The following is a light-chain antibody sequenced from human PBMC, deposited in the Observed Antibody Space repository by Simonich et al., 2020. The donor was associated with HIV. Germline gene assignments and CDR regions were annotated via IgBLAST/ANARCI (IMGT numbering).Light chain of an antibody. V-gene: IGLV3-25*03. CDR1: ALPKQY. CDR2: KDS. CDR3: QSADSSGTWV. Sequence: SYELTQPPSVSVSPGQTARNTCSGDALPKQYAYWYQQKPGQAPILGIYKDSERPSGIPDRFSGSSSGTTVTLTISGVQAEDEADYYCQSADSSGTWVFGGGTKLTVL. J-gene: IGLJ3*02.